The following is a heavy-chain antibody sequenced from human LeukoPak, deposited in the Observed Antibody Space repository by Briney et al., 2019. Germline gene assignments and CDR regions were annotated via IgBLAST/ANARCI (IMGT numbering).Heavy chain of an antibody. Sequence: GGSLRLSCAASGFTFSSYEMNWVRQAPGKGLEWVSYISSSGSTIYYADSVKGRFTISRDNAKNSLYLQMNSLRAEDTAVYYCARGYSGPEAFDYWGQGTLVTVSS. CDR1: GFTFSSYE. D-gene: IGHD5-12*01. CDR3: ARGYSGPEAFDY. V-gene: IGHV3-48*03. CDR2: ISSSGSTI. J-gene: IGHJ4*02.